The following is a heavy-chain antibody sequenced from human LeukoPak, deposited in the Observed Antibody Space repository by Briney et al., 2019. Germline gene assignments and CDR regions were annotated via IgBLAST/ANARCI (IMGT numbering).Heavy chain of an antibody. CDR3: ARGHDFWSGYSRAKTFDP. D-gene: IGHD3-3*01. CDR1: GGSFSGYY. J-gene: IGHJ5*02. V-gene: IGHV4-34*01. Sequence: SETLSLTCAVCGGSFSGYYWSWIRQPPGKGLKWIGEINHSGSTNYNPSLKSRVTISVGTSKNQFSLKLSSVTAADTAVYYCARGHDFWSGYSRAKTFDPWGQGTLVTVSS. CDR2: INHSGST.